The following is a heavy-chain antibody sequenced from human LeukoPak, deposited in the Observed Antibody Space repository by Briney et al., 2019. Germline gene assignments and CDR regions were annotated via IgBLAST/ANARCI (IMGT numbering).Heavy chain of an antibody. V-gene: IGHV3-23*01. J-gene: IGHJ4*02. CDR1: GFTFSSYA. CDR3: ARGWRYYDFWSGYLDY. D-gene: IGHD3-3*01. Sequence: AGGSLRLSCAASGFTFSSYAMSWVRQAPGKGLERVSAISGSGGSTYYADSVKGRFTISRDNSKNTLYLQMNSLRAEDTAVYYCARGWRYYDFWSGYLDYWGQGTLVTVSS. CDR2: ISGSGGST.